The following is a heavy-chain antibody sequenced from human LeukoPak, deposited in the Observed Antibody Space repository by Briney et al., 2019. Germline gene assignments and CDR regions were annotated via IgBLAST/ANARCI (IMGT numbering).Heavy chain of an antibody. CDR3: ARGAYCGGDCYSPAYYGMDV. CDR2: INLSGST. D-gene: IGHD2-21*02. J-gene: IGHJ6*02. CDR1: GGSFSGYY. V-gene: IGHV4-34*01. Sequence: SETLSLTCAVYGGSFSGYYWSWIRQPPGKGLEWIGGINLSGSTNYNPSLKSRVTISVDTSKNQFSLKLSSVTAADTAVYYCARGAYCGGDCYSPAYYGMDVWGQGTTVTVSS.